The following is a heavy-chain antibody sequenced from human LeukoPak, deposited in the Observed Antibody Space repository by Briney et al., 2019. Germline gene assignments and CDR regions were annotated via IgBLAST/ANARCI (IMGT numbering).Heavy chain of an antibody. CDR3: AIRYSSSWTSDGFDI. CDR1: GYSISSGYY. Sequence: SETLSLTCAVPGYSISSGYYWAWIRQPPGKGLKWIGSIQHSGSFFDSGSAYYSTSLKSRVTISVDMSKNQFSLKLTSVTAADTAIYYCAIRYSSSWTSDGFDIWGEGTMVSVSS. V-gene: IGHV4-28*01. J-gene: IGHJ3*02. D-gene: IGHD6-13*01. CDR2: IQHSGSFFDSGSA.